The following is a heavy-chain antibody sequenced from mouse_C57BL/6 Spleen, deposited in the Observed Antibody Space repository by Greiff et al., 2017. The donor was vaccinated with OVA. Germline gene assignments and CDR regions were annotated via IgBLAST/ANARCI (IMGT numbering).Heavy chain of an antibody. CDR3: TGDYGSSYEDYYAMDY. D-gene: IGHD1-1*01. CDR1: GYTFTSYW. V-gene: IGHV1-5*01. CDR2: IYPGNSDT. J-gene: IGHJ4*01. Sequence: SGTVLARPGASVKMSCKTSGYTFTSYWMHWVKQRPGQGLEWIGAIYPGNSDTSYNQKFKGKAKLTAVTSASTAYMELSSLTNEDSAVYYCTGDYGSSYEDYYAMDYWGQGTSVTVSS.